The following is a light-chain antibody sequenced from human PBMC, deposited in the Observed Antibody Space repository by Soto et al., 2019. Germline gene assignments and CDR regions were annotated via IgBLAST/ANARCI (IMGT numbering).Light chain of an antibody. CDR2: AAS. CDR1: KGIRSW. J-gene: IGKJ1*01. Sequence: DIKMTRSQSSVSASVGARVTITCRASKGIRSWLAWYQQKPGKAPKLLIYAASNLQSGVPSRFSGSGSETDFTLTISSLQPEDFATYYCQQGNSFPPTFGQGTKVEIK. V-gene: IGKV1-12*01. CDR3: QQGNSFPPT.